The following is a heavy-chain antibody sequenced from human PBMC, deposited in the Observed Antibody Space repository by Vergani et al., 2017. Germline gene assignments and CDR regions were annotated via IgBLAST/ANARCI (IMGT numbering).Heavy chain of an antibody. D-gene: IGHD5-12*01. J-gene: IGHJ4*02. Sequence: EVQLVESGGGLVQPGGSLRLSCEASGFSFPGYAMSWVRQAPGKGLEWVSSVSGRSATPYYADSVKGRFIISRDNSKNTLHLQMNSLRADDTAVYYCTKGSRGYTGYFFDYWGQGTLATVSS. CDR2: VSGRSATP. CDR3: TKGSRGYTGYFFDY. CDR1: GFSFPGYA. V-gene: IGHV3-23*04.